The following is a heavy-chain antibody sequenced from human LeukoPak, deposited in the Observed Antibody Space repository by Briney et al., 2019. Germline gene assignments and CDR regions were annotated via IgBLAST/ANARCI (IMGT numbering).Heavy chain of an antibody. CDR1: GFTFSNYW. Sequence: GSLRLSRAASGFTFSNYWMTWVRQAPGKGLEWVANIKSDGREKYYVDSVKGRFTISRDNAKNSLYLQMNSLRGDDTAVYYCARDPYLGDGDYWGQGTLVTVSS. CDR2: IKSDGREK. V-gene: IGHV3-7*03. J-gene: IGHJ4*02. CDR3: ARDPYLGDGDY. D-gene: IGHD4-17*01.